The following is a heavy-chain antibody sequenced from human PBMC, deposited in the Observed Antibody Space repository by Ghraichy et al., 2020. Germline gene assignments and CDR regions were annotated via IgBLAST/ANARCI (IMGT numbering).Heavy chain of an antibody. CDR3: ARDRVAARHFEDNAFDI. CDR1: GYTFINYG. Sequence: ASVKVSCKASGYTFINYGIIWVRQAPGQGLEWMGWINAYTGYTKYEQKVQDRVTMTTDTSTRTAYMELRSLRFDDTAVYYCARDRVAARHFEDNAFDIWGQGTVVTVSS. D-gene: IGHD6-6*01. CDR2: INAYTGYT. V-gene: IGHV1-18*01. J-gene: IGHJ3*02.